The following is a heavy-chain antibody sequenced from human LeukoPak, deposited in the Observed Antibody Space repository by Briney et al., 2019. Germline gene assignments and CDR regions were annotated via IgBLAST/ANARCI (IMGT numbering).Heavy chain of an antibody. CDR2: ISYDGSDT. Sequence: GRSLRLSCAASGFPFRSYAMHWVRQAPGKGLEWVAVISYDGSDTCYADSVKGRFTISRDNSKNTLYLQMDSLRPEDTAVYYCAREAGYSSGWYAETRGYYFDYWGQGTLVTVSS. CDR1: GFPFRSYA. V-gene: IGHV3-30*04. J-gene: IGHJ4*02. CDR3: AREAGYSSGWYAETRGYYFDY. D-gene: IGHD6-19*01.